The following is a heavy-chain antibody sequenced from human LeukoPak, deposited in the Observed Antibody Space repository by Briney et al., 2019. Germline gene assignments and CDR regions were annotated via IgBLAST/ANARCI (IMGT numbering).Heavy chain of an antibody. CDR2: IKQDGSEK. V-gene: IGHV3-7*01. D-gene: IGHD5-18*01. CDR3: ASIYSSGNDPPDY. J-gene: IGHJ4*02. CDR1: GFTFSSYW. Sequence: GGSLRLSCAASGFTFSSYWMSWVRQAPGKGLEWVANIKQDGSEKYYVDSVKGRFTISRDNAKNSLYLQMNSLRAEDTAVYYCASIYSSGNDPPDYWGQGTLVTVSS.